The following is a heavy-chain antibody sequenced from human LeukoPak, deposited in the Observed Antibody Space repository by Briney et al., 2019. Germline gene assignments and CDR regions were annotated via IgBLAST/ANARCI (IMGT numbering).Heavy chain of an antibody. J-gene: IGHJ4*02. CDR1: GFTFSSYG. Sequence: GGSLRLSCAASGFTFSSYGMHWVRQAPGKGLEWVAFIRYDGSNKYYADSVKGRFTISRDNSKNTLYLQMNSLRAEDTAVYYCAKDLVNDRGVYYYDSSGLGDWGQGTLVTVSS. D-gene: IGHD3-22*01. CDR3: AKDLVNDRGVYYYDSSGLGD. CDR2: IRYDGSNK. V-gene: IGHV3-30*02.